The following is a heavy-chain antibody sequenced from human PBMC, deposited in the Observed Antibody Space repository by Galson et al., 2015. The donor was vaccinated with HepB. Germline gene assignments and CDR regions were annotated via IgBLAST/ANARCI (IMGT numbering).Heavy chain of an antibody. Sequence: SVKVSCKASGYTFTNYDITWVRQAPGQGLEWMGWISAYNGNTNYAQNLQGRVTLTTDTSTSTAYMELRSLRSDDTAVYFCARDYYDISGYSTFAYWGQGTLVPVSS. CDR1: GYTFTNYD. J-gene: IGHJ4*02. D-gene: IGHD3-22*01. V-gene: IGHV1-18*01. CDR3: ARDYYDISGYSTFAY. CDR2: ISAYNGNT.